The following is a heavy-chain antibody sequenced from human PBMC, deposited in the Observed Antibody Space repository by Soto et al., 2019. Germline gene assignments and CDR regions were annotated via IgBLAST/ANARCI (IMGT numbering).Heavy chain of an antibody. CDR1: GGTFSSYA. Sequence: SVKVSCKASGGTFSSYAISWVRQAPGQGLEWMGGIIPIFGTANYAQKFQGRVTITADESTSTAYMKLSSLRSEDTAVYYCASCRRAPDTAMGYFDYWGQGTLVTVSS. D-gene: IGHD5-18*01. CDR3: ASCRRAPDTAMGYFDY. CDR2: IIPIFGTA. J-gene: IGHJ4*02. V-gene: IGHV1-69*13.